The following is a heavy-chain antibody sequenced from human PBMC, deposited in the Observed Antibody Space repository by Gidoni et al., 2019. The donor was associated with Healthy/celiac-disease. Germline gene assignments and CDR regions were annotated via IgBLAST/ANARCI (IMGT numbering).Heavy chain of an antibody. CDR3: ARVHCSGGSCYSQVGWFDP. V-gene: IGHV3-21*01. CDR2: ISSSSSYI. Sequence: EVQLVEAGGGLVQPGGSLRLSCAASRCPFSSHSINGVRQAPGKGLEWVSSISSSSSYIYYADSVKGRFTISRDNAKNSLYLQMNSLRAEDTAVYYCARVHCSGGSCYSQVGWFDPWGQGTLVTVSS. J-gene: IGHJ5*02. CDR1: RCPFSSHS. D-gene: IGHD2-15*01.